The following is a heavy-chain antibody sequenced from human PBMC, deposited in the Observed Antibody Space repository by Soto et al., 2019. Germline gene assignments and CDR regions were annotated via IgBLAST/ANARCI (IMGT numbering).Heavy chain of an antibody. CDR2: INSDGSST. Sequence: EVQLVESGGGLVQRGGSLRLSCAASGFTFSTYWLHWVRQAPGKGMVWVSRINSDGSSTTYADSVKGRVTISRDHAQNTLYLQMNSLKGEATAVYYCARSHDYGALGSDYWGQGTLVTVSS. CDR1: GFTFSTYW. J-gene: IGHJ4*02. V-gene: IGHV3-74*01. CDR3: ARSHDYGALGSDY. D-gene: IGHD4-17*01.